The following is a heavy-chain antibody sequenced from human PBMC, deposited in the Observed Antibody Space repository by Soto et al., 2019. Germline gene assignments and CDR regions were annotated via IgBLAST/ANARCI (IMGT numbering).Heavy chain of an antibody. D-gene: IGHD2-2*01. Sequence: SVKVSCKASGGTFSSYAISWVRQAPGQGLEWMGGIIPIFGTANYAQKFQGRVTITADESTSTAYMELSSLRSEDTAVYYCSRRIVLVPPALTNNRFGPCGQGTQVTDST. J-gene: IGHJ5*02. CDR1: GGTFSSYA. CDR3: SRRIVLVPPALTNNRFGP. V-gene: IGHV1-69*13. CDR2: IIPIFGTA.